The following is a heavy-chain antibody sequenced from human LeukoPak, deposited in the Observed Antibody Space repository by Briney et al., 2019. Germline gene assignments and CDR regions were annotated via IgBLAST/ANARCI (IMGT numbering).Heavy chain of an antibody. V-gene: IGHV3-13*01. CDR2: IGATGDT. CDR1: GLTFSSYD. Sequence: GGSLRLSCAASGLTFSSYDMHWVRQAPRKGLEWVSSIGATGDTYYAGSVEGRFTISRENAKKSLYLQMSSLRTEDTAVYFCVLGAYWDDDKNAFHIWGPGTMVTVSS. J-gene: IGHJ3*02. D-gene: IGHD1-1*01. CDR3: VLGAYWDDDKNAFHI.